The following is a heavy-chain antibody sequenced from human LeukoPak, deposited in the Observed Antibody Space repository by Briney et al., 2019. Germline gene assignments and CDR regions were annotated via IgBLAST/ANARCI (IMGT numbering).Heavy chain of an antibody. CDR2: ISYDGSNK. V-gene: IGHV3-30*18. Sequence: PGRSLRLSCAASGFTFSSYGMHWVRQAPGKGLEWVAVISYDGSNKYYADSVKGRFTISRDNPKNTLYLQMNSLRAEDTAVYYCAKDPGRITMIGPGYWGQGTLVTVSS. J-gene: IGHJ4*02. D-gene: IGHD3-22*01. CDR1: GFTFSSYG. CDR3: AKDPGRITMIGPGY.